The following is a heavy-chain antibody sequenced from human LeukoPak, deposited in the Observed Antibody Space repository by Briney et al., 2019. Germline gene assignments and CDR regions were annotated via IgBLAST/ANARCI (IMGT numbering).Heavy chain of an antibody. J-gene: IGHJ1*01. CDR2: ISYDGSNK. Sequence: GGSLRLSCAASGFTFSSYGMHWVRQAPGKGLEWVAFISYDGSNKYYADSVKGRFTISRDNSKNTLTPQMNSLRAEDTAVYYCAKDWSYYSEYFHHWGRGTLVTVSS. V-gene: IGHV3-30*18. D-gene: IGHD1-26*01. CDR3: AKDWSYYSEYFHH. CDR1: GFTFSSYG.